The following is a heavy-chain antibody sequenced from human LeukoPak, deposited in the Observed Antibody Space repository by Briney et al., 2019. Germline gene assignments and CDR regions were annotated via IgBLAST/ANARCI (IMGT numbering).Heavy chain of an antibody. V-gene: IGHV3-30-3*01. CDR1: GFTFSSYA. D-gene: IGHD2-21*02. CDR2: ISYDGSNK. J-gene: IGHJ4*02. Sequence: PGRSLRLSCAASGFTFSSYAMHWVRQAPGKGLEWVVVISYDGSNKYYADSVKGRFTISRDNSKNTLYLQMNSLRAEDTAVYYCARGSVGGMVTAIRYWGQGTLVTVSS. CDR3: ARGSVGGMVTAIRY.